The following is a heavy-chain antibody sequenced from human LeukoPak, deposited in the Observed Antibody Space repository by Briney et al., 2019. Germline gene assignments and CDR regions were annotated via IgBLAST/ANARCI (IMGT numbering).Heavy chain of an antibody. CDR3: AEDEAVAGSGIDY. CDR1: GFTFSSYE. Sequence: GGSLRLSCAASGFTFSSYEMNWVRQAPGKGLEWVSYISSSGSTIYYADSVKGRFTISRDNSKNTLYLQMNSLRAEDTTVYYCAEDEAVAGSGIDYWGQGTLVTVSS. CDR2: ISSSGSTI. D-gene: IGHD6-19*01. J-gene: IGHJ4*02. V-gene: IGHV3-48*03.